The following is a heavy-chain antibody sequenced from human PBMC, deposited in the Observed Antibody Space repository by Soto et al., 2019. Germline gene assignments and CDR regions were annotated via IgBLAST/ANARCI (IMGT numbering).Heavy chain of an antibody. CDR3: ARQSGWNDPSYYYGMDV. D-gene: IGHD1-1*01. CDR1: GGTFSSYA. CDR2: IIPIFGTA. J-gene: IGHJ6*02. V-gene: IGHV1-69*06. Sequence: EASVKVSCKASGGTFSSYAISWVRQAPGQGLEWMGGIIPIFGTANYARKFQGRVTITADKSTSTAYMELSSLRSEDTAVYYCARQSGWNDPSYYYGMDVWGQGTTVTVSS.